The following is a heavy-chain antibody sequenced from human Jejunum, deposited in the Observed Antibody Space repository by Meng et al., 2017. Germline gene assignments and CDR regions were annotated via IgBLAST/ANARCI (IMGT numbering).Heavy chain of an antibody. J-gene: IGHJ4*02. CDR3: ARGNEYSNYGADF. CDR1: GGSISYYY. D-gene: IGHD4-11*01. V-gene: IGHV4-34*01. CDR2: INDSGST. Sequence: QVKLQQWGAGLLKTSETLSLTCAVYGGSISYYYWTWVRQPPGKGLEWIGEINDSGSTNYNPSLKSRVTISVDTSKSQFYLRVSSVTAADTAVYYCARGNEYSNYGADFWGQGTLVTVSS.